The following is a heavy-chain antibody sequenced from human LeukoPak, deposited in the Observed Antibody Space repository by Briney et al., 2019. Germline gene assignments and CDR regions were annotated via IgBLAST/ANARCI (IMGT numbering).Heavy chain of an antibody. D-gene: IGHD6-6*01. V-gene: IGHV4-34*01. CDR2: INHSGST. Sequence: SETLSLTCAVYGGSFSGYYWSWIRQPPGKGLEWIGEINHSGSTNYNPSLKSRVTISVDTSKNQFSLKLSSVTAADTAVYYCAREVAARPYYYYYYMDVWGKGTTVTVSS. CDR3: AREVAARPYYYYYYMDV. J-gene: IGHJ6*03. CDR1: GGSFSGYY.